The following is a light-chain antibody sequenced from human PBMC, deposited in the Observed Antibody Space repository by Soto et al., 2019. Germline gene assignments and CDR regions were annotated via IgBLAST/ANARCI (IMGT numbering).Light chain of an antibody. CDR2: DVS. CDR3: CSYTRSNTWV. V-gene: IGLV2-14*01. Sequence: QSVLTQPASVSGSPGQSITISCTGTSSDVGGYNYVSWYQQHPGKAPKLMIYDVSDRPSGVSNRFSGSKSGNTASLTISGLQAEDESDYYCCSYTRSNTWVFGGGTKLTVL. J-gene: IGLJ3*02. CDR1: SSDVGGYNY.